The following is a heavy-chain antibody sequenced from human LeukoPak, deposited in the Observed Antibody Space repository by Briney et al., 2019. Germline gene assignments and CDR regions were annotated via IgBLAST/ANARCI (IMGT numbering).Heavy chain of an antibody. D-gene: IGHD6-19*01. J-gene: IGHJ4*02. V-gene: IGHV3-48*04. CDR3: ARDYSSGWYGIDY. CDR2: ISSSSSNI. CDR1: GFTFSSYS. Sequence: GGSLRLSCAASGFTFSSYSMNWVRQAPGKGLEWVSYISSSSSNIYYADSVKGRFTISRDNAKNSLYLQMNSLRAEDTAVYYCARDYSSGWYGIDYWGQGTLVTVPS.